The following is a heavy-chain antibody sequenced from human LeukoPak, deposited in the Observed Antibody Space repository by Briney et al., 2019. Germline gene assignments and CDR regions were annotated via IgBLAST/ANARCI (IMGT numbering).Heavy chain of an antibody. CDR3: ARSNTMVRGPYAY. D-gene: IGHD3-10*01. V-gene: IGHV4-34*01. Sequence: SETLSLTCAVYGGSFSGYYWSWIRQPPGKGLEWIGEINHSGSTNYNPSLKSRVTISVDTSKNQFSLKLSSVTAADTAVYYCARSNTMVRGPYAYWGQGTLVTVSS. J-gene: IGHJ4*02. CDR2: INHSGST. CDR1: GGSFSGYY.